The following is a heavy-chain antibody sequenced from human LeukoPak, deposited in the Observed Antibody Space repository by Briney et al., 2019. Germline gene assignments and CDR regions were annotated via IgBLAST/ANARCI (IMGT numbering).Heavy chain of an antibody. CDR3: ARGTSRKWLVPDAFDI. V-gene: IGHV4-38-2*01. CDR2: IYHSGST. D-gene: IGHD6-19*01. CDR1: GYSISSGYD. J-gene: IGHJ3*02. Sequence: SETLSLTCAVSGYSISSGYDWGWIRQPPGKGLEWIGSIYHSGSTYYNPSLKSRVTISVDTSKNQFSLKLSSVTAADTAVYYCARGTSRKWLVPDAFDIWGQGTMVSISS.